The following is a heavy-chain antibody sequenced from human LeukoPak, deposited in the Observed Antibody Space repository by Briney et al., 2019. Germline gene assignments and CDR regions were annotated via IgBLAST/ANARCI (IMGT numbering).Heavy chain of an antibody. Sequence: SETLSLTCTVSGDSISSYYWSWIRPPPGKGLEWIEYIYHSGSTNHNPCLKSRVTISGDTSKDQFSLKLASVTAADTAVYYCATGYSSTGYYFDYWGQGTLVSVCS. D-gene: IGHD6-13*01. CDR3: ATGYSSTGYYFDY. J-gene: IGHJ4*02. V-gene: IGHV4-59*01. CDR2: IYHSGST. CDR1: GDSISSYY.